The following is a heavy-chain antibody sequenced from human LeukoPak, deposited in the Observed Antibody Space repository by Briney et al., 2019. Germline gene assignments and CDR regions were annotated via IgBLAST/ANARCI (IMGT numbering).Heavy chain of an antibody. Sequence: GGSLRLSCAASGFTFSSYAMSWVRQAPGKGLEWVSAISGSGGSTYYADSVKGRFTISRDNSKNSLYLQMNSLRAEDTALYYCAKDLYYYGSGPSLGAFDIWGQGTMVTVSS. CDR2: ISGSGGST. CDR1: GFTFSSYA. D-gene: IGHD3-10*01. V-gene: IGHV3-23*01. J-gene: IGHJ3*02. CDR3: AKDLYYYGSGPSLGAFDI.